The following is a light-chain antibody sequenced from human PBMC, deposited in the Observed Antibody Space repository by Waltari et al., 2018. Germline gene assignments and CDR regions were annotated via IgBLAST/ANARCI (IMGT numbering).Light chain of an antibody. J-gene: IGKJ2*01. V-gene: IGKV3-15*01. CDR2: GAS. CDR3: QQYNNWPPYT. Sequence: EIVMTQSPATLSVSPGERATLSCRASQSVSSSLAWYQQKPGQAPRLLIYGASTRATGIPARFSCSGSVTEFTLTISSLQSEDFAVYYCQQYNNWPPYTFGQGTKLEIK. CDR1: QSVSSS.